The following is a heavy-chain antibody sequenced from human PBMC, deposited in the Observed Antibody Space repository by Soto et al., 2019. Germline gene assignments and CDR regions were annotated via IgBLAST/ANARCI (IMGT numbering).Heavy chain of an antibody. Sequence: GGSLRLSCAASGFTFSSYGMHWVRQAPGKGLEWVAVIWYDGSNKYYADSVKGRFTISRDNSKNTLYLQMNSLRAEDTAVYYCARDRVSVAGADSPYYYGMDVWGQGTTVTVSS. V-gene: IGHV3-33*01. J-gene: IGHJ6*02. CDR2: IWYDGSNK. CDR1: GFTFSSYG. D-gene: IGHD6-19*01. CDR3: ARDRVSVAGADSPYYYGMDV.